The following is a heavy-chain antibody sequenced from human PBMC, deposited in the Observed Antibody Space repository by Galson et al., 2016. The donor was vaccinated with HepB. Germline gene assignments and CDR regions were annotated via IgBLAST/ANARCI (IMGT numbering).Heavy chain of an antibody. J-gene: IGHJ4*02. Sequence: SLRLSCAASGFTFSSYGMHWVRQAPGKGLEWVAVIWYDGSNKYYADSVKGRFTISRDNSKNTLYLQMNSLRAEDTAVYYCPREMAIAAAATFDYWGQGTLVTVSS. CDR2: IWYDGSNK. CDR1: GFTFSSYG. CDR3: PREMAIAAAATFDY. V-gene: IGHV3-33*01. D-gene: IGHD6-13*01.